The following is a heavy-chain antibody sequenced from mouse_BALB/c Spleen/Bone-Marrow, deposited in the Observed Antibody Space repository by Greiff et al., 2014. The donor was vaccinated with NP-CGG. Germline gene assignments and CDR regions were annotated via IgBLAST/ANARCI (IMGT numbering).Heavy chain of an antibody. D-gene: IGHD2-1*01. CDR2: IDPSDSYT. Sequence: QVQLQQSXAELVKPGASVKMSCKASGYTFTSYWMHWVKQRPGQGLEWIGVIDPSDSYTSYNQKFKGKATLTVDTSSSTAYMQLSSLTSEDSAVYYCTRSRDYGNWFAYWGQGTLVTVSA. V-gene: IGHV1S127*01. J-gene: IGHJ3*01. CDR3: TRSRDYGNWFAY. CDR1: GYTFTSYW.